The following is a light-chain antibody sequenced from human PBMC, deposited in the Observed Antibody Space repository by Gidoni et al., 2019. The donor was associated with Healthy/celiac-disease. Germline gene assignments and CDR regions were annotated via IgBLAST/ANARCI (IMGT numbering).Light chain of an antibody. J-gene: IGLJ2*01. CDR2: QDS. CDR1: KLGDKY. Sequence: SYELTQPPSVSVSPGQPASITCPGDKLGDKYACWYQQKPGQSPVLVIYQDSKRPSGIPGRFSGSNSGNTATLTISGTQAMDEADYYCQAWDSSTAHVVFGGGTKLTVL. CDR3: QAWDSSTAHVV. V-gene: IGLV3-1*01.